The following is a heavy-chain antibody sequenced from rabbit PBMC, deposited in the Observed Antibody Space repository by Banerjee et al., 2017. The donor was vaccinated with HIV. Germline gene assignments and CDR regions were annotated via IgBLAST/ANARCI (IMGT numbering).Heavy chain of an antibody. V-gene: IGHV1S45*01. CDR3: ARGYGGYAYVYYFNL. CDR1: GFSFSSYYH. CDR2: INVGSSGST. J-gene: IGHJ4*01. Sequence: QEQLEESGGDLVKPEGSLTLTCTASGFSFSSYYHMCWVRQAPGKGLEWIACINVGSSGSTYYASWAKGRFTISKTSSTTVTLQMTSLTAADTATYFCARGYGGYAYVYYFNLWGPGTLVTVS. D-gene: IGHD6-1*01.